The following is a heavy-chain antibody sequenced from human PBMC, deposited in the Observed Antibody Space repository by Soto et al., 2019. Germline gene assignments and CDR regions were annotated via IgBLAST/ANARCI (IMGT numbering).Heavy chain of an antibody. CDR2: MNPNSGNT. CDR1: GYTFTSYD. CDR3: ARAILSSSSGGDAFDI. J-gene: IGHJ3*02. V-gene: IGHV1-8*01. D-gene: IGHD6-6*01. Sequence: ASVKVSCKASGYTFTSYDIKWVRQATGQGLEWMGWMNPNSGNTGYAQKFQGRVTMTRNTSISTAYMELSSLRSEDTAVYYCARAILSSSSGGDAFDIWGQGTMVTVSS.